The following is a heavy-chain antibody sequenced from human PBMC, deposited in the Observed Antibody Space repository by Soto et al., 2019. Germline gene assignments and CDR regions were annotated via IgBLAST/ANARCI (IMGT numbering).Heavy chain of an antibody. D-gene: IGHD5-18*01. V-gene: IGHV1-2*04. CDR1: GYTFTGYY. CDR3: AGGVQLWGYCYGSDV. J-gene: IGHJ6*04. Sequence: ASVKVSCKASGYTFTGYYMHWVRQAPGQGLEWMGWINPNSGGTNYAQKFQGWVTMTRDTSISTAYMELSRLRSDDTAVYYCAGGVQLWGYCYGSDVWGRGTRVRVAS. CDR2: INPNSGGT.